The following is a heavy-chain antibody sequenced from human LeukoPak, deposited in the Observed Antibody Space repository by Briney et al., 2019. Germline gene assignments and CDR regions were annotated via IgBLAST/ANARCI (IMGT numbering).Heavy chain of an antibody. CDR1: GYTFTSYG. Sequence: XSVKVSCKASGYTFTSYGISRVRQAPGQGPEWMGWISAYNGNTNYAQKLQGRVTMTTDTSTSTAYMELRSLRSDDTAVYYCARDNSQSAARHNDYWGQGTLVTVSS. CDR3: ARDNSQSAARHNDY. V-gene: IGHV1-18*01. J-gene: IGHJ4*02. D-gene: IGHD2-15*01. CDR2: ISAYNGNT.